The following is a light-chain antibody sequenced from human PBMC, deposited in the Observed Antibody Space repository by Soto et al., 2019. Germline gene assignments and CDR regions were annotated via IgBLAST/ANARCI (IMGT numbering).Light chain of an antibody. V-gene: IGKV1-8*01. CDR2: PAS. CDR3: QQYYSYPLT. CDR1: QGISSH. Sequence: AIRMTQSPSSFSASTGDRVTITCRAIQGISSHLAWYQVKPGKAPRLLIYPASFLESGIPSRFSGIGSGTDFTLTISSLQSEDVAVYYFQQYYSYPLTFGGRTKVEIK. J-gene: IGKJ4*01.